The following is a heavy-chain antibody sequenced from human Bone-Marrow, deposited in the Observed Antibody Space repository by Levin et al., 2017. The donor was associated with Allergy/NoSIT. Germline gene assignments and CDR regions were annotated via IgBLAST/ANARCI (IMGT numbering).Heavy chain of an antibody. CDR2: ITTDGSDT. D-gene: IGHD2-8*01. CDR1: GFTFSSHW. V-gene: IGHV3-74*01. Sequence: GGSLRLSCVASGFTFSSHWIHWVRQAPGKGLVWVSRITTDGSDTTYADSVKGRFTGSRDNAKNTVYLQMDSLRAEDTAIYYCVRDSPHANFDYWGQGALVTVSS. CDR3: VRDSPHANFDY. J-gene: IGHJ4*02.